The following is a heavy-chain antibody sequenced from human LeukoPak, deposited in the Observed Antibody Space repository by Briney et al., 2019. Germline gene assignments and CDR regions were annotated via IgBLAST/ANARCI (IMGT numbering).Heavy chain of an antibody. CDR2: ISGSGGST. J-gene: IGHJ4*02. D-gene: IGHD6-19*01. CDR1: GFTFSSYE. V-gene: IGHV3-23*01. Sequence: GGSLRLSCAASGFTFSSYEMNWVRQAPGKGLEWVSAISGSGGSTYYADSVKGRFTISRDNSKNTLYLQMNSLRAEDTAVYYCAKDLGPYIAVAAHYWGQGTLVTVSS. CDR3: AKDLGPYIAVAAHY.